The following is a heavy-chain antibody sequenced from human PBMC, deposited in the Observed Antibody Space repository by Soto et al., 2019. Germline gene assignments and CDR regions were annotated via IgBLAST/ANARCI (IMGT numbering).Heavy chain of an antibody. J-gene: IGHJ3*02. V-gene: IGHV1-69*13. D-gene: IGHD3-22*01. Sequence: SVKVSCKASGGTFSSYAINWGRQAPGQGLEWMGGVIPIFNTIDYAQQFQARVTITADDSTTTAYMELSSLRSEDTAVYYCARVRRERRTMIVRVGAFDSWGQGTMVTVSS. CDR3: ARVRRERRTMIVRVGAFDS. CDR2: VIPIFNTI. CDR1: GGTFSSYA.